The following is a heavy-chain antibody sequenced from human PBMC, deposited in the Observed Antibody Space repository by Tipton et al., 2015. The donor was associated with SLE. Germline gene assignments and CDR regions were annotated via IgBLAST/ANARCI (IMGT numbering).Heavy chain of an antibody. CDR2: IWFDGSKK. CDR3: ARQNDDRNAFDI. V-gene: IGHV3-33*01. CDR1: GFTLRSYV. D-gene: IGHD1-1*01. J-gene: IGHJ3*02. Sequence: SLRLSCATSGFTLRSYVMHWVRQAPGKGLEWVALIWFDGSKKYFADSVKGRFTISRDTSTNTLYLQMNSLRAEDTAVYYCARQNDDRNAFDIWGQGTRVTVSS.